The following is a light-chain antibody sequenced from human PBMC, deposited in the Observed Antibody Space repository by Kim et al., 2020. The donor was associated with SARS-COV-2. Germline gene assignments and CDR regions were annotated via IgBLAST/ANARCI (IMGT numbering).Light chain of an antibody. J-gene: IGKJ4*01. CDR2: KAS. V-gene: IGKV1-5*03. CDR1: QSISSW. CDR3: QQYNSYPLT. Sequence: SVEDRVTTTCRASQSISSWLAWYQQKPGKAPKLLIYKASSLESGVPSRFSGSGSGTEFTLTISSLQPDDFATYYCQQYNSYPLTFGGGTKVEIK.